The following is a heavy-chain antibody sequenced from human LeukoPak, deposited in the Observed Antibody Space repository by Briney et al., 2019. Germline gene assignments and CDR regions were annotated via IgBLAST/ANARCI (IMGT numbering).Heavy chain of an antibody. Sequence: GGSLRLSCAASGFPFSRYWLSWVRQAPGKGLEWVANIKQDGSEKYYVDSVKGRFTISRDNAKNSLYLQMNSLRVEDTAVYYCARGWELDPWGQGTLITVSS. CDR2: IKQDGSEK. CDR3: ARGWELDP. J-gene: IGHJ5*02. V-gene: IGHV3-7*05. D-gene: IGHD1-26*01. CDR1: GFPFSRYW.